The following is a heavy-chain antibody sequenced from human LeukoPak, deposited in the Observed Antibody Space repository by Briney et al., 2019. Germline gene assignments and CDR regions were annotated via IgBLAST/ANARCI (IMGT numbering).Heavy chain of an antibody. V-gene: IGHV4-59*01. Sequence: PSETLSLTCTVSGGSISSYYWSWVRQPPGKGLEWVGYIYYSGSTNYNPSLKSRVTISVDTSKNQFSLKLSSVTAADTAVYYCARVGGYGGNSAILDYWGQGTLVTVSS. J-gene: IGHJ4*02. CDR1: GGSISSYY. CDR3: ARVGGYGGNSAILDY. D-gene: IGHD4-23*01. CDR2: IYYSGST.